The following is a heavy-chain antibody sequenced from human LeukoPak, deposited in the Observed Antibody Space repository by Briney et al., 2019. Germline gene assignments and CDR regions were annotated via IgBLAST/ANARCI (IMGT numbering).Heavy chain of an antibody. CDR1: GFAFSSYD. D-gene: IGHD5-24*01. Sequence: GGSLRLSCAASGFAFSSYDMSWVRQAPGKGLEWVSAIGGDSGTTYADSVKGRFTISRDNSKYTLYLQMNSLRAEDTAIYYCAKTIPYRYFDLWGRGTPVTGSS. CDR2: IGGDSGTT. CDR3: AKTIPYRYFDL. V-gene: IGHV3-23*01. J-gene: IGHJ2*01.